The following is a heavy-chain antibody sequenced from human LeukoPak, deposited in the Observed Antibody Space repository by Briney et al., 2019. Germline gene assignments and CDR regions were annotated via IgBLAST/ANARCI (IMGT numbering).Heavy chain of an antibody. V-gene: IGHV3-23*01. D-gene: IGHD2-8*02. CDR2: ISGNGRST. J-gene: IGHJ4*02. CDR3: AKEYYVLLVYALGGSFDY. CDR1: GFTFSSYA. Sequence: GGSLRLSCAAFGFTFSSYAMSWVRQGPGKGLEWVSTISGNGRSTYYGDSVKGRFTISRDNSKNTLSLQMNSLRAEDTAVYYCAKEYYVLLVYALGGSFDYWGRGTLVIVSS.